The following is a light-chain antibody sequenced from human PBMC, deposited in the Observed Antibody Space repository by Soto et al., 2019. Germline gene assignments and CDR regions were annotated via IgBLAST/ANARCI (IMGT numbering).Light chain of an antibody. Sequence: QSALTQPASVSGSPGQSITISCTGTSSDVGGYNYVSWYQQHPGKAPKLMIYDVSNRPSGVSNRFSGSKSGNTASLTNSGLRAEDEADYYCSSYTCGSTLVVFGGGTKVTVL. CDR1: SSDVGGYNY. CDR2: DVS. CDR3: SSYTCGSTLVV. V-gene: IGLV2-14*01. J-gene: IGLJ2*01.